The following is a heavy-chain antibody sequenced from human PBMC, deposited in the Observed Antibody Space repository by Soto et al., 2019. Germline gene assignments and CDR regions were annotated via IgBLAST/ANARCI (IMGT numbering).Heavy chain of an antibody. Sequence: KTSETLSLTCTVYGGSFSGYYWSWIRQPPGKGLEWIGEINHSGSTNYNPSLKSRVTISVDTSKNQFSLKLSSVTAADTAVYYCARAVYCTTANCWDDFHYYNIDVWGQGTAVTVSS. CDR3: ARAVYCTTANCWDDFHYYNIDV. D-gene: IGHD2-2*01. J-gene: IGHJ6*02. CDR1: GGSFSGYY. CDR2: INHSGST. V-gene: IGHV4-34*01.